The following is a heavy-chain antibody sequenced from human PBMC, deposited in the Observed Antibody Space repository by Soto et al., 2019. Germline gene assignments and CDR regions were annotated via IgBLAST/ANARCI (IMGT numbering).Heavy chain of an antibody. CDR2: INEDGSKK. V-gene: IGHV3-7*03. D-gene: IGHD6-19*01. Sequence: DVQLVESGGALVQPGGSLGLSCAASGFTVSAKWMSWVRQAPGKGLEWLANINEDGSKKFYVDSVKGRFTISKDNAKNSLSLQLGSLRADDTAVYYCAREMHLGSGWGDIDIWGRGTMVTVSS. CDR1: GFTVSAKW. CDR3: AREMHLGSGWGDIDI. J-gene: IGHJ4*02.